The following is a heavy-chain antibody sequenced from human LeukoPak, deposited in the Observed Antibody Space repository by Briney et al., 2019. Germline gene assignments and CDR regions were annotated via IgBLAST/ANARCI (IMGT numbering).Heavy chain of an antibody. D-gene: IGHD2-2*01. V-gene: IGHV1-2*02. J-gene: IGHJ5*02. CDR3: ARARGDIVVVPAAIWFDP. Sequence: ASVKLSCKASAYTFTGYYMHWVRQAPGQGLEWMGWIKPNSGGTNYAQKFQGRVSMTRDTSISTAYMELSRLRSDDTAVYYCARARGDIVVVPAAIWFDPWGQGTLVTVSS. CDR2: IKPNSGGT. CDR1: AYTFTGYY.